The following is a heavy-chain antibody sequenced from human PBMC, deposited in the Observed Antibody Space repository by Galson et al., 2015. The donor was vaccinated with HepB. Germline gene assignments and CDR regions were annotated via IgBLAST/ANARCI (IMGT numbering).Heavy chain of an antibody. Sequence: SCKASGGTFSSYAISWVRQAPGQGLEWMGGIIPIFGTANYAQKFQGRVTITADESTSTAYMELSSLRSEDTAVYYCAAYCSGGSCHETGGDAFDIWGQGTMVTVSS. J-gene: IGHJ3*02. V-gene: IGHV1-69*01. CDR2: IIPIFGTA. CDR1: GGTFSSYA. CDR3: AAYCSGGSCHETGGDAFDI. D-gene: IGHD2-15*01.